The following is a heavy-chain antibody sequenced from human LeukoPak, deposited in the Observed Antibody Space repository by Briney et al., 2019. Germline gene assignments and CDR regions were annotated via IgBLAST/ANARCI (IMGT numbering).Heavy chain of an antibody. CDR1: GFTFSSYA. CDR2: ISGSGGST. CDR3: AKDRYSGSYLEYFDY. J-gene: IGHJ4*02. V-gene: IGHV3-23*01. D-gene: IGHD1-26*01. Sequence: GGSLRLSCAASGFTFSSYAMSWVRQAPGKGLEWVSAISGSGGSTYYADSVKGRFTISRDNSKNTLYLQMNSLRAEDTAVHYCAKDRYSGSYLEYFDYWGQGTLVTVSS.